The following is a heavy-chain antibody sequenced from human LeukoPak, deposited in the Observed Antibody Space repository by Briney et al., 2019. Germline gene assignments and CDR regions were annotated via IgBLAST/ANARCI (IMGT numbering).Heavy chain of an antibody. CDR1: GGSISSYY. CDR3: ARAPYSSSWYKSDL. V-gene: IGHV4-59*01. Sequence: SSETLSLTCTVSGGSISSYYWSWIRQPPGKGLEWIGYIYYSGSTNYNPSLKSRVTISVDTSKNQFSLKLSSVTAADTAVYYCARAPYSSSWYKSDLWGRGTLVTVSS. J-gene: IGHJ2*01. D-gene: IGHD6-13*01. CDR2: IYYSGST.